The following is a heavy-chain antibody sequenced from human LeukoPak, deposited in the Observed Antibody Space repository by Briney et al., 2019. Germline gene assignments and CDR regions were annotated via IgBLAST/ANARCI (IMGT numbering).Heavy chain of an antibody. J-gene: IGHJ3*02. D-gene: IGHD1-1*01. V-gene: IGHV3-66*01. CDR1: GFTVSSNY. Sequence: GGSLRLSCAASGFTVSSNYMSWVRQAPGKGLEWVSFIYSGGTTYYVDSVKGRFTISRDNSKNTLYLQMNSPRVEDTAVYYCARGENWSSSGAFDIWGQGTMVTVSS. CDR2: IYSGGTT. CDR3: ARGENWSSSGAFDI.